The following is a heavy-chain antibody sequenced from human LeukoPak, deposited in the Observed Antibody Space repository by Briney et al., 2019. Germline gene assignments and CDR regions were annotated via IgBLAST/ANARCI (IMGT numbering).Heavy chain of an antibody. V-gene: IGHV1-2*02. CDR2: ISTHSGGT. Sequence: ASVKVSCKASGYTFTDYYMHWVRQAPGQGLEWMGWISTHSGGTSYAQKFQGRVTMTRDTSISTAYMDLNRLRSDDTAVYYCATPTHYDFWSGYSNTYYYYYMDVWGKGTTVTVSS. D-gene: IGHD3-3*01. J-gene: IGHJ6*03. CDR1: GYTFTDYY. CDR3: ATPTHYDFWSGYSNTYYYYYMDV.